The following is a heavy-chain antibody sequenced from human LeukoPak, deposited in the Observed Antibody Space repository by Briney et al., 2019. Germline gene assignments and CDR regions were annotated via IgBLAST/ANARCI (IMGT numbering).Heavy chain of an antibody. D-gene: IGHD3-22*01. CDR3: ARMYYYDSSGDAFDI. Sequence: SETLSLTCTVSGDSISSGGSYWSWIRQPPGKGLEWIGYISHGGSAPYNPSLKSRVTISVDRSKNQFSLKLSSVTAADTAVYYCARMYYYDSSGDAFDIWGQGTMVTVSS. V-gene: IGHV4-30-2*01. CDR2: ISHGGSA. J-gene: IGHJ3*02. CDR1: GDSISSGGSY.